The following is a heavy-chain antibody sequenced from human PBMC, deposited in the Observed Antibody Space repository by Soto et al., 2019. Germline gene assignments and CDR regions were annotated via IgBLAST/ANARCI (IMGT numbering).Heavy chain of an antibody. D-gene: IGHD3-10*01. CDR3: ARAGNFDWFDP. J-gene: IGHJ5*02. CDR1: GFTVSSNY. CDR2: IYSGGST. V-gene: IGHV3-53*01. Sequence: GGSLRLSCAASGFTVSSNYMSWVRQAPGKGLEWVSVIYSGGSTYYADSVKGRFTISRDNSKNTLYLQMNSLRAEDTAVYYCARAGNFDWFDPWGQGTLGPVST.